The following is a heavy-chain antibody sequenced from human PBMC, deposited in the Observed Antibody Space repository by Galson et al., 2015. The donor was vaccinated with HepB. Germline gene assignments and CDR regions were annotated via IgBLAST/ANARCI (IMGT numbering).Heavy chain of an antibody. CDR2: ISYDGSNK. Sequence: SLRLSCAASGFTFSSYAMHWARQAPGKGLEWVAVISYDGSNKYYADSVKGRFTISRDNSKNTMDLQMNSLRVEDTAAYYCAKGYYYYMDVWGKGTTVTVSS. J-gene: IGHJ6*03. V-gene: IGHV3-30-3*01. CDR1: GFTFSSYA. CDR3: AKGYYYYMDV.